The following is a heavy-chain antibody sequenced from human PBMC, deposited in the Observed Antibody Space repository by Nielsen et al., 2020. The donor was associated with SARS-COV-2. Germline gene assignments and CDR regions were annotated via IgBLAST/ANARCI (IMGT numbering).Heavy chain of an antibody. CDR1: GFTFNNYD. Sequence: GESLKISCAASGFTFNNYDMHWVRQATGKGLEWVSAIGTGGDTFYPGSVKGRFTISRENAKNSLYLQMNSLRAGDTAVYYCARAGALSSSWYSMDVWGQGTTVTVSS. J-gene: IGHJ6*02. CDR2: IGTGGDT. D-gene: IGHD6-13*01. V-gene: IGHV3-13*01. CDR3: ARAGALSSSWYSMDV.